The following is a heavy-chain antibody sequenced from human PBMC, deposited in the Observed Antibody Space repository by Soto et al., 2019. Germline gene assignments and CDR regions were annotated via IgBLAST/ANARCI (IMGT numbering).Heavy chain of an antibody. J-gene: IGHJ4*02. CDR3: AGELGTFYFDH. CDR2: IDHSGSA. V-gene: IGHV4-30-4*01. CDR1: AGSIRSGDYY. D-gene: IGHD7-27*01. Sequence: QVQLQESGPGLVKPSQTLSLTCTVSAGSIRSGDYYWTWIRQPPGKGLEWIGYIDHSGSAYYNPSLKSRATISIDTSKNQFSLKTTSVTAADTAVYYCAGELGTFYFDHWGQGTLVTVSS.